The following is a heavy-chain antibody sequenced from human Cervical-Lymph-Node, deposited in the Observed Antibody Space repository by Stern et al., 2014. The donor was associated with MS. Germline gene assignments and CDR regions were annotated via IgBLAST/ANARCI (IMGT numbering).Heavy chain of an antibody. CDR1: GGSIRPYY. CDR3: ARGGRWEPDFDF. Sequence: QVQLQESGPRLVKPSETLSLTCTVSGGSIRPYYWTYIRQPPGKGLELIGYIYYSGTTYYNPSLKSRVTISLDMSKNQFSLKLSSVAAADTAVYYCARGGRWEPDFDFWGQGTLVTVSS. CDR2: IYYSGTT. V-gene: IGHV4-59*01. D-gene: IGHD1-26*01. J-gene: IGHJ4*02.